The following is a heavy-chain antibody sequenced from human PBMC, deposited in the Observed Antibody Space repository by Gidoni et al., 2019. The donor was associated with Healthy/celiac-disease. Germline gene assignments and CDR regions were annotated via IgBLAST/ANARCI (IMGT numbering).Heavy chain of an antibody. CDR1: GYTFTSYD. CDR3: ARVGRYGQWLVYIDAFDI. Sequence: QVQLVQSGAEVKKPGASVKVSCKASGYTFTSYDINWVRQATGQGLEWMGWMNPNSGNTGYAQKFQGRVTMTRNTSISTAYMELSSLRSEDTAVYYCARVGRYGQWLVYIDAFDIWGQGTMVTVSS. J-gene: IGHJ3*02. D-gene: IGHD6-19*01. V-gene: IGHV1-8*01. CDR2: MNPNSGNT.